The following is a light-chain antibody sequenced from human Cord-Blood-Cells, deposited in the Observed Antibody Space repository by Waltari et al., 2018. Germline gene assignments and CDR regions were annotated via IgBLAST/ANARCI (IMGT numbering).Light chain of an antibody. CDR3: NHKDNFPCKT. CDR1: QDISNY. Sequence: DIQMTQSPSSLSASVGDRVTITCQASQDISNYLNWYQQKPVKAPKLLIYDASNLETGVQQGLVESDSGPDLTSPTGALRPEIMPPINGNHKDNFPCKTFAQGPSW. J-gene: IGKJ2*01. V-gene: IGKV1-33*01. CDR2: DAS.